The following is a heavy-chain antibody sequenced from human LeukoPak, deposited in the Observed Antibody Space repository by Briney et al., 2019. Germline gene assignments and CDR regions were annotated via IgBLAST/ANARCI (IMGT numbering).Heavy chain of an antibody. CDR3: ARETTVATGDFDY. D-gene: IGHD4-23*01. Sequence: GGSLRLSCAASGFTFSSYEMNWVRQAPGKGLEWVSYISSSGSAIHYADSVKGRFTISRDNVKNSLYQQMNSLRVEDTAVYYCARETTVATGDFDYWGQGTLVTVSS. V-gene: IGHV3-48*03. CDR1: GFTFSSYE. CDR2: ISSSGSAI. J-gene: IGHJ4*02.